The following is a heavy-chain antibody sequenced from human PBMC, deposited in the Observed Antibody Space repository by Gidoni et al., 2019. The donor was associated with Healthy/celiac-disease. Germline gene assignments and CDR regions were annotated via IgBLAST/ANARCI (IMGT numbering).Heavy chain of an antibody. CDR1: GLTVSSNY. D-gene: IGHD3-3*01. Sequence: EVQLVESGGGLVQPGGFLRLSCAASGLTVSSNYMSWVRQAPGKGLEWVSVIYSGGSTYYADSVKGRFTISRDNSKNTLYLQMNSLRAEDTAVYYCARQARLRPTYFDYWGQGTLVTVSS. V-gene: IGHV3-66*04. J-gene: IGHJ4*02. CDR3: ARQARLRPTYFDY. CDR2: IYSGGST.